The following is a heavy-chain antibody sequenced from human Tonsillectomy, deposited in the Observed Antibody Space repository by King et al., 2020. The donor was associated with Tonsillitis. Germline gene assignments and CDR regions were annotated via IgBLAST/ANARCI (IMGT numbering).Heavy chain of an antibody. V-gene: IGHV3-23*03. Sequence: VQLVESGGGLVQPGGSLRLSCAASGFTFRSYAMSWVRQAPGKGLEWVSVIYTGGSSTYYADSVKGRFTISRDNSKNTLYLQMNSLRAEDTAVYYCAKGYCSGGSCYSAIRFFDYWGQGTLVTVSS. CDR3: AKGYCSGGSCYSAIRFFDY. CDR2: IYTGGSST. D-gene: IGHD2-15*01. J-gene: IGHJ4*02. CDR1: GFTFRSYA.